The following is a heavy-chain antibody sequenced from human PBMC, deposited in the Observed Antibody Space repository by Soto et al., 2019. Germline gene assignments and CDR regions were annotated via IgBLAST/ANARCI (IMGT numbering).Heavy chain of an antibody. J-gene: IGHJ4*02. Sequence: QVQLVQSGAEVKKPGASVKVSCKASGYTFTSYAMHWVRQAPGQRLEWMGWINAGNGNTKYSQKFQGRVTITGDTSASTAYMELSSLRAEDTAVDYCARALGVVTDDYWGQGTLVTVSS. CDR3: ARALGVVTDDY. D-gene: IGHD2-15*01. CDR2: INAGNGNT. V-gene: IGHV1-3*01. CDR1: GYTFTSYA.